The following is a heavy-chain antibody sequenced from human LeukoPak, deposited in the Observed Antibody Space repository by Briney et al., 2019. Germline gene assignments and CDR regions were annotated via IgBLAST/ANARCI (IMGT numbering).Heavy chain of an antibody. J-gene: IGHJ4*02. CDR2: ISSSSIYT. V-gene: IGHV3-21*05. CDR3: ARDLRYSNYHYYFDY. Sequence: GGSLRLSCAASGFTFSSYSMNWVRQAPGKGLEWVSYISSSSIYTNYADSVKGRFTISRDNAKNSLYLQMNSLRAEDTAVYYCARDLRYSNYHYYFDYWGQGTLVTVSS. CDR1: GFTFSSYS. D-gene: IGHD4-11*01.